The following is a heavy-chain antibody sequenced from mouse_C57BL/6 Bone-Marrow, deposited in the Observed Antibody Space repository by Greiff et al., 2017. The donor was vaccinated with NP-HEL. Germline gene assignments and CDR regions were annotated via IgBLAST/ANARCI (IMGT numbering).Heavy chain of an antibody. CDR1: GFTFSDYG. D-gene: IGHD2-5*01. CDR2: ISSGSSTI. Sequence: EVQRVESGGGLVKPGGSLKLSCAASGFTFSDYGMHWVRQAPEKGLEWVAYISSGSSTIYYADTVKGRFTISRDNAKNTLFLQMTSLRSEDTAMYYCASYSNYGFDYWGQGTTLTVSS. J-gene: IGHJ2*01. CDR3: ASYSNYGFDY. V-gene: IGHV5-17*01.